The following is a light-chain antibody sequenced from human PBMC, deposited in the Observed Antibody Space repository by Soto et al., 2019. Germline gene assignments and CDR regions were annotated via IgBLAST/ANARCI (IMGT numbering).Light chain of an antibody. CDR1: SSNIESNT. CDR2: SNY. V-gene: IGLV1-44*01. CDR3: AAWDDILNGYV. J-gene: IGLJ1*01. Sequence: QSVLTQPTSASGTPGQRVTISCSGSSSNIESNTVTWYQQLPGTAPKLVIYSNYDRPSGVPDRFSGSTSGTSASLVIRGLQSEDEDDYYCAAWDDILNGYVFGGGTKLTVL.